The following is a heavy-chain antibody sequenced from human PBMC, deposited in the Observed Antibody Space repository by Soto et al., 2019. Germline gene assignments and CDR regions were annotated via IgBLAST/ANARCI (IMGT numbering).Heavy chain of an antibody. D-gene: IGHD3-10*01. CDR3: ASMVRGVIITLNYFDY. CDR1: GGSISSSSYY. V-gene: IGHV4-39*01. CDR2: IYYSGST. J-gene: IGHJ4*02. Sequence: SETLSLTCTVSGGSISSSSYYWGRIRQPPGKGLEWIGSIYYSGSTYYNPSLKSRVTISVDTSKNQFSLKLSSVTAADTAVYYCASMVRGVIITLNYFDYWGQGTLVTVSS.